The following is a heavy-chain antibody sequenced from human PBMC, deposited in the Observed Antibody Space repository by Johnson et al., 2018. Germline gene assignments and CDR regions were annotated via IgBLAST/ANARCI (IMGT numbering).Heavy chain of an antibody. CDR2: ISGGGTSF. D-gene: IGHD2-21*02. J-gene: IGHJ6*03. CDR1: GFTFSSYT. V-gene: IGHV3-21*01. Sequence: VQLVQPGGGLVKPGGSLRVSCAASGFTFSSYTMNWVRQAPGKGLEWVSSISGGGTSFYYADSESGRFTISRDNSLYLKMNSLRVEDTAVYYCARSDFVLVTGYSFYYIDVWGKGTTVTVSS. CDR3: ARSDFVLVTGYSFYYIDV.